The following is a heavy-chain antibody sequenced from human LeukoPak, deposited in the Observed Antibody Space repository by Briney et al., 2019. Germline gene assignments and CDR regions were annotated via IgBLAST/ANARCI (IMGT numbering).Heavy chain of an antibody. J-gene: IGHJ4*02. CDR3: ARGAQKATIPGLDS. CDR2: ISSSSTDI. D-gene: IGHD5-24*01. CDR1: GFPFSDFY. V-gene: IGHV3-21*06. Sequence: GGSLRLSCAASGFPFSDFYMNWVRQAPGKGLEWVSAISSSSTDIYYADSVKGRFTISRDNAENSLYLQMNGLRVEDTAVYFCARGAQKATIPGLDSWGQGTLVTVSS.